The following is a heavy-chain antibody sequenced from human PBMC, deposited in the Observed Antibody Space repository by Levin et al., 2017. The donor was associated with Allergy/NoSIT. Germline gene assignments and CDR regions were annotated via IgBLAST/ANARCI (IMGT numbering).Heavy chain of an antibody. Sequence: GGSLRLSCAASGFTFSSYAMHWVRQAPGKGLEWVAVISYDGSNKYYADSVKGRFTISRDNSKNTLYLQMNSLRAEDTAVYYCARERRYCSGGSCYEEGAFDIWGQGTMVTVSS. CDR2: ISYDGSNK. J-gene: IGHJ3*02. CDR1: GFTFSSYA. D-gene: IGHD2-15*01. V-gene: IGHV3-30-3*01. CDR3: ARERRYCSGGSCYEEGAFDI.